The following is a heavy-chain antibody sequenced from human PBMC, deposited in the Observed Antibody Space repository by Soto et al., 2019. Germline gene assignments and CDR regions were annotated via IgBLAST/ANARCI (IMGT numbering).Heavy chain of an antibody. D-gene: IGHD6-6*01. CDR1: GFTFSSYG. V-gene: IGHV3-30*18. CDR3: AKDLVRGGLALYYYYMDV. Sequence: GGSLRLSCAASGFTFSSYGMHWVRQAPGKGLEWVAVISYDGSNKYYADSVKGRFTISRDNSKNTLYLQMNSLRAEDTAVYYCAKDLVRGGLALYYYYMDVWGKGTTVTVSS. J-gene: IGHJ6*03. CDR2: ISYDGSNK.